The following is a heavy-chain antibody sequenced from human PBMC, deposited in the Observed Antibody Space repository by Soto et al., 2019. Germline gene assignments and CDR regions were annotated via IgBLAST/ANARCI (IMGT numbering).Heavy chain of an antibody. CDR3: ARDYRRGIGDNYYDSSGYYYY. CDR1: GGTFSSYA. Sequence: GASVKVSCKASGGTFSSYAISWVRQAPGQGLEWMGGIIPIFGTANYAQKFQGRVTITADESTSTAYMELSSLRSEDTAVYYCARDYRRGIGDNYYDSSGYYYYWGQGTLVTVSS. CDR2: IIPIFGTA. J-gene: IGHJ4*02. V-gene: IGHV1-69*13. D-gene: IGHD3-22*01.